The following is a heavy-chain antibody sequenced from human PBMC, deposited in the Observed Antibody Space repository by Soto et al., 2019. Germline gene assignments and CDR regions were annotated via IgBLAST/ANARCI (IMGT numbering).Heavy chain of an antibody. V-gene: IGHV3-30-3*01. CDR3: ARTYYDFWSGFYTAQDAFDI. Sequence: GGSLRLSCAASGFTFSSYAMHWVRQAPGKGLEWVAVISYDGSNKYYADSVKGRFTISRDNSKNTLYLQMNSLRAEDTAVYYCARTYYDFWSGFYTAQDAFDIWGQGTMVTVSS. J-gene: IGHJ3*02. CDR1: GFTFSSYA. D-gene: IGHD3-3*01. CDR2: ISYDGSNK.